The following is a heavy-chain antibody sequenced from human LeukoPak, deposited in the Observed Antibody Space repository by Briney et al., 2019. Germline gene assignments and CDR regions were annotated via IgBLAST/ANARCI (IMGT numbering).Heavy chain of an antibody. CDR2: IYYNGNT. V-gene: IGHV4-59*01. CDR3: ARGSGWTGFGY. Sequence: SETLSLTCSVSDGSNTSYYWNWIRRPTGKGLEWIGYIYYNGNTNYSPSLKSRVTMSVDTSKNLFSLKVSSVTAADTAVYYCARGSGWTGFGYWGQGTLVNVSS. D-gene: IGHD6-19*01. J-gene: IGHJ4*02. CDR1: DGSNTSYY.